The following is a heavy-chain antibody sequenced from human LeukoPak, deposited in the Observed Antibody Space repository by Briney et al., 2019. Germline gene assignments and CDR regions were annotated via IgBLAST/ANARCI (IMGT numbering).Heavy chain of an antibody. J-gene: IGHJ4*02. CDR2: ISGSGGST. V-gene: IGHV3-23*01. D-gene: IGHD6-19*01. CDR1: GFTFSSYA. Sequence: GGSLRLSCAASGFTFSSYAMSWVRQAPGKGLEWVSAISGSGGSTYYADSVKGRFTISRDNSKNTLYLQMNSLRAEDTAVYYCAKDGYSSGWDGRMGLVIGGQGTLVTVSS. CDR3: AKDGYSSGWDGRMGLVI.